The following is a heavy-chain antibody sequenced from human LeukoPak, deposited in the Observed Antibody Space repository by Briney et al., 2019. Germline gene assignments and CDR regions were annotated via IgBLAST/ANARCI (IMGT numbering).Heavy chain of an antibody. CDR1: GFTFSDYY. CDR2: ISGSGSYT. J-gene: IGHJ4*02. Sequence: GGSLRLSCAASGFTFSDYYMTWIRQAPGKGLEWLSYISGSGSYTNYADSVKGRFTTSRDNAKNSLYLQMNSLRAEDTAVYYCARVGPIAAAGTPDYWGQGTLVTVSS. V-gene: IGHV3-11*06. CDR3: ARVGPIAAAGTPDY. D-gene: IGHD6-13*01.